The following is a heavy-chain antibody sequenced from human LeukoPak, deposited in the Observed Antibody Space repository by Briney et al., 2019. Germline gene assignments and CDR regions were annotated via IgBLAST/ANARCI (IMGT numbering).Heavy chain of an antibody. D-gene: IGHD6-19*01. CDR1: GGSISSTGYY. CDR2: ISYSGAT. Sequence: PETLSLTCIVSGGSISSTGYYWGWIRQPPGKGLEWIASISYSGATYYNPSLKSRVTMSVDTSNNQISLKVSSVTAADTALYYCARTAVAAVNLDYWGQGTLVTVSS. V-gene: IGHV4-39*01. J-gene: IGHJ4*02. CDR3: ARTAVAAVNLDY.